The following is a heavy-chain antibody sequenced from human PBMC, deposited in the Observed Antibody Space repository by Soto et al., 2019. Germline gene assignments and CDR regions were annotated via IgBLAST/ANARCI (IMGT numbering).Heavy chain of an antibody. J-gene: IGHJ6*02. Sequence: SQTLALTCAISGNSVSSNSAAFNLIRHSPSRCLELLGMTYYRSKWYNDYAVSVKIRITINPDTSKNQFSLQLNSVTPEDTAVYYCAREYSSSPENYYYYGMDVWGQGTTVTVSS. V-gene: IGHV6-1*01. CDR2: TYYRSKWYN. CDR3: AREYSSSPENYYYYGMDV. D-gene: IGHD6-6*01. CDR1: GNSVSSNSAA.